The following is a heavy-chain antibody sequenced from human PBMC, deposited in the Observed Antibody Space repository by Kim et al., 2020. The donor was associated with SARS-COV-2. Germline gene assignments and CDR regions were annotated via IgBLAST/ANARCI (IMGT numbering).Heavy chain of an antibody. CDR2: IWYDGSNK. Sequence: GGSLRLSCAASGFSFSSRGMYWVRQAPGKGLEWVAGIWYDGSNKYYTYAVKGRFTISRYNSKNTLYLQMNILRAEATAVSYCARDSFGGAALGNGAVDV. J-gene: IGHJ6*01. V-gene: IGHV3-33*01. D-gene: IGHD2-8*01. CDR3: ARDSFGGAALGNGAVDV. CDR1: GFSFSSRG.